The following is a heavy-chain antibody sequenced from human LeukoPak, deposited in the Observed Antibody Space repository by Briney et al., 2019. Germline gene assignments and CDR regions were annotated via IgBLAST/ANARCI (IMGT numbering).Heavy chain of an antibody. D-gene: IGHD1-26*01. Sequence: PGKSLRLSCATSGFTFSGYGMHWVRQAPGKGLEWVTVIWSDGSNKYYADSVKGRFTISRDNAKNTLYLQMNSLRAEDTAVYYCAREAIVGATTDAFDIWGQGTMVTVSS. CDR1: GFTFSGYG. J-gene: IGHJ3*02. CDR3: AREAIVGATTDAFDI. V-gene: IGHV3-33*01. CDR2: IWSDGSNK.